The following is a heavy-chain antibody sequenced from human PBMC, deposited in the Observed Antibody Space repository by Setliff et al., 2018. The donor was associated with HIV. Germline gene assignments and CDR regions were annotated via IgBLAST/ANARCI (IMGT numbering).Heavy chain of an antibody. J-gene: IGHJ4*03. V-gene: IGHV3-53*01. CDR3: ARSPQGGYFDY. CDR1: VFTFSTYA. CDR2: IYSGGTT. Sequence: GESLKISCAASVFTFSTYAMHWVRQAPGKGLEWVSIIYSGGTTYYADSVKGRFTISRDNSKNTLYLQMNSLRVEDTAVYHCARSPQGGYFDYWGQGTLVTVSS.